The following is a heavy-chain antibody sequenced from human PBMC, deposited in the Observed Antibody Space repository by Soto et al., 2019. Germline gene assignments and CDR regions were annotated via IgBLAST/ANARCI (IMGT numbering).Heavy chain of an antibody. CDR3: AGERGYGWNYYYYGMDV. V-gene: IGHV4-39*01. Sequence: QLQLQESGPGLVKPSETLSLTCTVSGGSISSSSYYWGWIRQPPGKGLEWIGSIYYSGSTYYNPSLKSRVTISVDTSKNQFSLKLSSVTAADTAVYYCAGERGYGWNYYYYGMDVWGQGTTVTVSS. CDR1: GGSISSSSYY. J-gene: IGHJ6*02. D-gene: IGHD5-12*01. CDR2: IYYSGST.